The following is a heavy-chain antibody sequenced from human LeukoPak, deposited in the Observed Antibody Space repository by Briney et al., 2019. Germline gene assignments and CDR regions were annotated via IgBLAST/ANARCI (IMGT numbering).Heavy chain of an antibody. Sequence: GASVKVSCKASGGTFSSYAISWVRQAPGQGLEWMGGIIPIFGTANYAQKFQGRVTITADKSTSTAYMELSSLRSEDTAVYYCARDSPIAAAGAHYYYYYMDVWGKGTTVTVSS. V-gene: IGHV1-69*06. CDR1: GGTFSSYA. CDR3: ARDSPIAAAGAHYYYYYMDV. D-gene: IGHD6-13*01. J-gene: IGHJ6*03. CDR2: IIPIFGTA.